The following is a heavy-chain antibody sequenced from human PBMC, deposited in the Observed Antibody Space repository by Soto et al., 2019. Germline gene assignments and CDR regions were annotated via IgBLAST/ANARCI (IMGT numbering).Heavy chain of an antibody. J-gene: IGHJ4*02. V-gene: IGHV6-1*01. CDR3: ARDNVDEWLAHGPFDY. Sequence: SQTLSLTCAISGDSVSSNSAAWNWIRQSPSRGLEWLGRTYYRSKWYNDYAVSVKSRITINPDTSKNQFSLQLNSVTPEDTAVYYCARDNVDEWLAHGPFDYWGQGTLVTVSS. CDR1: GDSVSSNSAA. CDR2: TYYRSKWYN. D-gene: IGHD6-19*01.